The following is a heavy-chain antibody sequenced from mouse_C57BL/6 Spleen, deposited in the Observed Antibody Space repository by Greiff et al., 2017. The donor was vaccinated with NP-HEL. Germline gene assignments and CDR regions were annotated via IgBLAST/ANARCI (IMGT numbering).Heavy chain of an antibody. CDR2: ISSGGSYT. CDR3: ARQGDLRYFDY. CDR1: GFTFSSYG. V-gene: IGHV5-6*01. Sequence: EVKLVESGGDLVKPGGSLKLSCAASGFTFSSYGMSWVRQTPDKRLEWVAPISSGGSYTYYPDSVTGRFTISRDNAKNTLYLQMSSLKAEDTAMYYCARQGDLRYFDYWGQGTTLTVSS. J-gene: IGHJ2*01. D-gene: IGHD5-1*01.